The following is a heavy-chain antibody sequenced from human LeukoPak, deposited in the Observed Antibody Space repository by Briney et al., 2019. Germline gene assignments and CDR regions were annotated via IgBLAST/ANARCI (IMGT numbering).Heavy chain of an antibody. J-gene: IGHJ6*03. CDR2: IYDSGST. CDR3: ARGVPDYYYYKDV. CDR1: AGSFSGCY. Sequence: SETLSLTCAVSAGSFSGCYWSWMPQPPGKGLKWIGYIYDSGSTNYNPSLKSRVTISVDTSKNQCSLKLRTGTPADTAVYRCARGVPDYYYYKDVWDNGTAVTVSS. V-gene: IGHV4-59*01.